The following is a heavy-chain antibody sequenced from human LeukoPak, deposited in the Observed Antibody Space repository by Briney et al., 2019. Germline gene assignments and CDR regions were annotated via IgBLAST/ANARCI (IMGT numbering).Heavy chain of an antibody. Sequence: SETLSLTCAVYGGSFSGYYWSWIRQPPGKGLEWIGEINHSGSTIYNPSLKSRVTISVDTSKNQFSLKLSSVTAADTAVYYCARRGYSYVHIDYWGQGTLVTVSS. V-gene: IGHV4-34*01. CDR3: ARRGYSYVHIDY. CDR2: INHSGST. CDR1: GGSFSGYY. J-gene: IGHJ4*02. D-gene: IGHD5-18*01.